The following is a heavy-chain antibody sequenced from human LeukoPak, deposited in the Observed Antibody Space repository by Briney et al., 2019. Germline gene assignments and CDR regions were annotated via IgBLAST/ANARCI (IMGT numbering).Heavy chain of an antibody. CDR1: GYTFTSYD. Sequence: ASVKVSCKASGYTFTSYDINWVRQATGQGLEWMGWMNPNSGNTGYAQKFQGRVTMTRNTSISTAYMELSSLRSEDTAVYYCARDGIYYDGSGYNSYPGDYWGQGTLVTVSS. CDR3: ARDGIYYDGSGYNSYPGDY. D-gene: IGHD3-22*01. CDR2: MNPNSGNT. V-gene: IGHV1-8*01. J-gene: IGHJ4*02.